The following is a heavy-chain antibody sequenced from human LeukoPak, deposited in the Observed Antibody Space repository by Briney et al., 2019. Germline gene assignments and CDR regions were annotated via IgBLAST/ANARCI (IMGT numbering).Heavy chain of an antibody. CDR2: ISASGGST. CDR3: AKGPPLTKRGYFDY. J-gene: IGHJ4*02. CDR1: GXTFSSYA. Sequence: GGSLRLSWAASGXTFSSYAVSWVRQAPGKGLEWVSGISASGGSTYYADSVKGRFTISRDNSKNTLYLQMNSLRAEDTALYYCAKGPPLTKRGYFDYWGQGALVTVSS. D-gene: IGHD4-11*01. V-gene: IGHV3-23*01.